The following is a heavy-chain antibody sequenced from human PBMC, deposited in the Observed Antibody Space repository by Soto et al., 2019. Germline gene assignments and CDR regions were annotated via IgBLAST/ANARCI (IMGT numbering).Heavy chain of an antibody. CDR2: INAGNGKT. CDR3: ARVIGVATSGDYYLDS. D-gene: IGHD5-12*01. V-gene: IGHV1-3*01. CDR1: GYTFTNYA. Sequence: ASVKVSCKAYGYTFTNYAIHWVRQAPGQRLEWMGWINAGNGKTKYSQNFQGRVTITRDTSASIVYMEVNSLRSEDTALYYCARVIGVATSGDYYLDSWGHATLVTVS. J-gene: IGHJ4*01.